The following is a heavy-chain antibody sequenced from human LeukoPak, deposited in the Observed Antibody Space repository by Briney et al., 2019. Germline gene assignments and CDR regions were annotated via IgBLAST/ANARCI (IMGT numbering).Heavy chain of an antibody. CDR2: IIPIFGTA. CDR1: GYTFTNFG. Sequence: ASVKVSCKASGYTFTNFGISWVRQAPGQGLEWMGGIIPIFGTANYAQKFQGRVTITADESTSTAYMELSSLRSEDTAVYYCASEAYYYGSGSRRVVFDYWGQGTLVTVSS. D-gene: IGHD3-10*01. CDR3: ASEAYYYGSGSRRVVFDY. V-gene: IGHV1-69*13. J-gene: IGHJ4*02.